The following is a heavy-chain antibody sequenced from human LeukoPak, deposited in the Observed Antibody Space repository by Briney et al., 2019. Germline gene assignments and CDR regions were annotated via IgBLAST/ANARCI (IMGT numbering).Heavy chain of an antibody. Sequence: GGSLRLSCAASGFTVSSSYMSWVRQAPGKGLEWVSVIYNDGRIYYADSVKGRFTIPRDNSKNTLYLQMNSLRAGDTAVYYCARNLGYYGSGTSFYWGQGTLVTVSS. CDR1: GFTVSSSY. V-gene: IGHV3-53*01. D-gene: IGHD3-10*01. J-gene: IGHJ4*02. CDR3: ARNLGYYGSGTSFY. CDR2: IYNDGRI.